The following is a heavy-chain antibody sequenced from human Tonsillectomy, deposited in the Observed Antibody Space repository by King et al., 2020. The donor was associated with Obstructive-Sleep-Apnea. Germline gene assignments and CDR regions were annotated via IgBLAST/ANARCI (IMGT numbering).Heavy chain of an antibody. J-gene: IGHJ4*02. CDR3: ATLYYFDSTDYLASFDY. V-gene: IGHV7-4-1*02. CDR2: INTNTGNP. CDR1: GYNFPTYS. Sequence: QLVQSGSELKKPGASVTISCRTSGYNFPTYSMHWVRQAPGQGLEWMGYINTNTGNPTYDQAFTGRFVFSLDTTVSTAYLQISSLKPEDTAVYYCATLYYFDSTDYLASFDYWGQGTLVTVSS. D-gene: IGHD3-22*01.